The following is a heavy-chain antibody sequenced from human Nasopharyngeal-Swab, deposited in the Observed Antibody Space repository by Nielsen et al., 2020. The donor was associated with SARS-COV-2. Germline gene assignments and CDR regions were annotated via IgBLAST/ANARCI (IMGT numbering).Heavy chain of an antibody. CDR3: AKDLSQGITGTVPFDY. V-gene: IGHV3-33*06. Sequence: LSLTCAASGFTFSSYGMHWVRQAPGKGLEWVAVIWYDGSNKYYADSVKGRFTISRDNSKNTLYLQMNSLRAEDTAVYYCAKDLSQGITGTVPFDYWGQGTLVTVSS. CDR1: GFTFSSYG. D-gene: IGHD1-20*01. CDR2: IWYDGSNK. J-gene: IGHJ4*02.